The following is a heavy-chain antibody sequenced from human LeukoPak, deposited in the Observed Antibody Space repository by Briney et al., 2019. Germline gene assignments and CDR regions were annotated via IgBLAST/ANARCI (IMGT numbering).Heavy chain of an antibody. J-gene: IGHJ5*02. D-gene: IGHD6-6*01. Sequence: PSETLSLTCAVYGGSFSGYYWSWIRQPPGKGLEWIGEINRSGSTNYNPSLKSRVTISVDTSKNQFSLKLSSVAAADTAVYYCARGTHISSAGWFDPWGQGTLVTVSS. CDR2: INRSGST. V-gene: IGHV4-34*01. CDR3: ARGTHISSAGWFDP. CDR1: GGSFSGYY.